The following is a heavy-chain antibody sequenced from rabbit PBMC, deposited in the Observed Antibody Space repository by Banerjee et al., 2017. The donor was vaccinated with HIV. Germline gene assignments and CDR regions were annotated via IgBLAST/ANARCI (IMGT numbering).Heavy chain of an antibody. Sequence: QQLEESGGGLVKPGGTLTLTCKASGIDFTSYYYMCWVRQAPGKGLEWIACINTSSGNTVYATWAKGRLTISKTSWTTVTLQMTSLTAADTATYFCARDMDSDTNGAAYGFSLWGPGTLVTVS. CDR1: GIDFTSYYY. CDR3: ARDMDSDTNGAAYGFSL. CDR2: INTSSGNT. J-gene: IGHJ4*01. V-gene: IGHV1S40*01. D-gene: IGHD6-1*01.